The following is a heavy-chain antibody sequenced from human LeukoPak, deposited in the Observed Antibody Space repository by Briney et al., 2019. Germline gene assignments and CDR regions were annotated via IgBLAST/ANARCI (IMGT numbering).Heavy chain of an antibody. CDR3: TTYSVGATIHSTFDF. D-gene: IGHD1-26*01. V-gene: IGHV3-15*01. J-gene: IGHJ4*02. CDR2: IKSRANGGTT. CDR1: GFTFSDAW. Sequence: GGSLRLPCAVSGFTFSDAWMTWVRQAPGEGLERVGRIKSRANGGTTDYAAPVKGRFTISRDDSKNTLYLQMNSLKTEDTAVYYCTTYSVGATIHSTFDFSGQGALVTVSS.